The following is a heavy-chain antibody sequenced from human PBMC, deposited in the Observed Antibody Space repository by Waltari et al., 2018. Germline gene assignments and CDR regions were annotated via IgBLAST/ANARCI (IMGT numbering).Heavy chain of an antibody. V-gene: IGHV3-74*01. J-gene: IGHJ2*01. Sequence: EVQLVESGGGLVQPGGSLRLSCAASGFTSSMYWMPWVRQAPGKGRVWVSRSNSDGSSTSYADSVKGRFTISKDNAKNTVYLQMNSLRAEDTAIYYCARGARRTTVTTGWWYFDLWGRGTLVTVSS. CDR1: GFTSSMYW. CDR3: ARGARRTTVTTGWWYFDL. CDR2: SNSDGSST. D-gene: IGHD4-17*01.